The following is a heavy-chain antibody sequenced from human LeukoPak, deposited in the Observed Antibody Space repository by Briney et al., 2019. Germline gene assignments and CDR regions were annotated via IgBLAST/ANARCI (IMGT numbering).Heavy chain of an antibody. V-gene: IGHV1-18*01. CDR3: ARGSGYCSSTSCYQSFDY. CDR1: GYIFTTYG. D-gene: IGHD2-2*01. Sequence: ASVKVSCKASGYIFTTYGINWVRQAPGQGLEWMAWISTYNGNTKYAQKFQGRVTMTTDTSTTTVYMDLSSLRSDDTAVYYCARGSGYCSSTSCYQSFDYWGQGTTVTASS. CDR2: ISTYNGNT. J-gene: IGHJ4*03.